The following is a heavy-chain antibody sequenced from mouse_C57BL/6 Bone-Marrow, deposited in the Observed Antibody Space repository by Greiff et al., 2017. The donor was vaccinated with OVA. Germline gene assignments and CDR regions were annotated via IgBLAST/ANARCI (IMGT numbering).Heavy chain of an antibody. Sequence: QVQLKQSGPELVKPGASVKISCKASGYAFSSSWMNWVKQRPGKGLEWIGRIYPGDGDTNYNGKFKGKATLTADKSSSTAYMQLSSLTSEDSAVYFCARSHKILGSRGSWFAYWGQGTLVTVSA. J-gene: IGHJ3*01. CDR3: ARSHKILGSRGSWFAY. CDR2: IYPGDGDT. CDR1: GYAFSSSW. V-gene: IGHV1-82*01. D-gene: IGHD1-1*01.